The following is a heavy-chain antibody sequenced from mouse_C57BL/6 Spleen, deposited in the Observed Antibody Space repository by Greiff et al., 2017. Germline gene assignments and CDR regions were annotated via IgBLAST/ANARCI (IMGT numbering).Heavy chain of an antibody. J-gene: IGHJ3*01. CDR1: GYTFTDYE. CDR3: TTNWGFAY. CDR2: IDPETGGT. V-gene: IGHV1-15*01. Sequence: VPLQESGAELVRPGASVTLSCKASGYTFTDYEMHWVQQTPVHGLEWIGAIDPETGGTAYNQKFKGKAILTADKSSSTAYMELRSLTSEDSAVYYCTTNWGFAYWGQGTLVTVSA. D-gene: IGHD4-1*01.